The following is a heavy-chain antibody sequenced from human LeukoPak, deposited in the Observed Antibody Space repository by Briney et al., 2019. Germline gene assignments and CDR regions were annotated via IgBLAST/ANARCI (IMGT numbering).Heavy chain of an antibody. Sequence: GGSLRLSCAASGFTFSSYEMNWVRQAPGKGLEWVSYISSSGSTIYYADSVKGRFTISRDNAKNSLYLQMNSLRAEDTAVYYCARQRITMVRGYYYMDVWGKGTTVTISS. CDR2: ISSSGSTI. CDR3: ARQRITMVRGYYYMDV. V-gene: IGHV3-48*03. CDR1: GFTFSSYE. J-gene: IGHJ6*03. D-gene: IGHD3-10*01.